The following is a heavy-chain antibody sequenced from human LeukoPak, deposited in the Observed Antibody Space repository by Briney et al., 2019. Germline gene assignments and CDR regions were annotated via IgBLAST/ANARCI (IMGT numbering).Heavy chain of an antibody. D-gene: IGHD6-19*01. V-gene: IGHV4-59*08. J-gene: IGHJ4*02. CDR3: ARLKGYSSGWYLSYYFDY. CDR1: GGSISSSY. Sequence: SETLSLTCTMSGGSISSSYWSWIRQPPGKGLEWIGYIYYTGTTNYNPSLKSRVTISVDTSKNQFSLKLSSVTAADTAVYYCARLKGYSSGWYLSYYFDYWGQGTLVTVSS. CDR2: IYYTGTT.